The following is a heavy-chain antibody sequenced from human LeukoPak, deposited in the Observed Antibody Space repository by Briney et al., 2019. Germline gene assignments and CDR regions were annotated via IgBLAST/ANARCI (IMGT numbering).Heavy chain of an antibody. V-gene: IGHV1-69*04. J-gene: IGHJ4*02. CDR1: GGTFSSYA. CDR2: IIPTLGIA. CDR3: ASESDSSGSDGY. D-gene: IGHD3-22*01. Sequence: ASVKVSCKASGGTFSSYAFSWVRQAPGQGIEWMGRIIPTLGIANYAQKFQGRVTITADKSTSTAYMELSSLRSEDTAVYYCASESDSSGSDGYWGQGTLVTVSS.